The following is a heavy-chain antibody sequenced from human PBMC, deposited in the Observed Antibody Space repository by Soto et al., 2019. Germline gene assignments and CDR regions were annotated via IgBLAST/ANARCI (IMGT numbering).Heavy chain of an antibody. D-gene: IGHD2-15*01. Sequence: GGSLRLSCAASGFTFSSYAMSWVRQAPGKGLEWVSAISGSGGSTYYADSVKGRFTISRVNSKNTLYLQMNSLRAEDTAVYYCAKDLRRDIVVVVAEGLFDYWGQGTLVTVSS. CDR1: GFTFSSYA. V-gene: IGHV3-23*01. CDR2: ISGSGGST. J-gene: IGHJ4*02. CDR3: AKDLRRDIVVVVAEGLFDY.